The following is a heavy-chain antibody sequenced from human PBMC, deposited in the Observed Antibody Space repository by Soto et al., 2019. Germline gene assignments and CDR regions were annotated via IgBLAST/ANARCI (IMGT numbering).Heavy chain of an antibody. Sequence: PGESLKIYCKASGYRFTTYWIGWVRHRPGRGLAWRGIVYPGDSDTKYIPSFQGQVTISADKSITTAYLQWSSLRASDTAMYYCARQIYDSDTGPNFQYYFDSWGQGTPVTVSS. CDR1: GYRFTTYW. J-gene: IGHJ4*02. V-gene: IGHV5-51*01. D-gene: IGHD3-22*01. CDR2: VYPGDSDT. CDR3: ARQIYDSDTGPNFQYYFDS.